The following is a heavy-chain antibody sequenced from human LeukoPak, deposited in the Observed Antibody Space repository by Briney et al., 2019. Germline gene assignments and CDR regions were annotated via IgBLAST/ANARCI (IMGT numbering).Heavy chain of an antibody. D-gene: IGHD6-19*01. CDR1: GITFSSYG. V-gene: IGHV3-23*01. CDR3: AKGYSSGWYYFDY. CDR2: ISSTGGTT. J-gene: IGHJ4*02. Sequence: GGTLRLSCAASGITFSSYGMSWVRQAPGKGLEWVSSISSTGGTTYYADSVKGRFTISRDNSKNTLFVQMNSLRAEDTAIYYCAKGYSSGWYYFDYWGQGTLVSVSS.